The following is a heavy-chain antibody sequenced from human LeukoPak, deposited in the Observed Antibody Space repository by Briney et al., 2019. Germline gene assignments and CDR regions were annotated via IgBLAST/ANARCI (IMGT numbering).Heavy chain of an antibody. CDR1: GGTFSSYA. CDR2: IIPIFGTA. Sequence: SVKVSCKASGGTFSSYAISWVRQAPGQGLEWMGGIIPIFGTANYAQKFQGRVTITTDESTSTAYMELSSLRSEDTAVYYCARVLGSVIYHYYYYYGMDVWGQGTTVTVSS. CDR3: ARVLGSVIYHYYYYYGMDV. D-gene: IGHD1-26*01. J-gene: IGHJ6*02. V-gene: IGHV1-69*05.